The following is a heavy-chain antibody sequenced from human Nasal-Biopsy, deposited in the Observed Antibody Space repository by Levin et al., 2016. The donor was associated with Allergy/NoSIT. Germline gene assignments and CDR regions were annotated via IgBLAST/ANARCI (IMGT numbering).Heavy chain of an antibody. CDR2: IKNVGEGGTI. V-gene: IGHV3-15*01. CDR3: AIVESYSNDAGFAA. Sequence: GGSLRLSCAVYGSSFRKNWLTWVRQVPGKGLEWIGRIKNVGEGGTIDYAAPVEGRFAISRDDPRERLYLQMTSLRREDSGVYFCAIVESYSNDAGFAAWGRGTLVSVSS. J-gene: IGHJ5*01. CDR1: GSSFRKNW. D-gene: IGHD3-10*01.